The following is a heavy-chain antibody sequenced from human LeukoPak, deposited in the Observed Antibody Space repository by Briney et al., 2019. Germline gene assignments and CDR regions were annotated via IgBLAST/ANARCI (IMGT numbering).Heavy chain of an antibody. CDR1: GISFRNSA. CDR3: TADIVAAQLH. Sequence: ASVKGSCKASGISFRNSAVQWVRQARGQRLEWMGWIVVGSGKTNYAQKFQERVTITRDVSTSTAYMELSGLRSEDTAIYYCTADIVAAQLHWGQGTLVTVSS. D-gene: IGHD1-26*01. CDR2: IVVGSGKT. J-gene: IGHJ4*02. V-gene: IGHV1-58*01.